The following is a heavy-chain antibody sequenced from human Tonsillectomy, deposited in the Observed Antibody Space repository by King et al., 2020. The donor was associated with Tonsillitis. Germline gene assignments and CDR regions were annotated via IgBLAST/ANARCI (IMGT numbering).Heavy chain of an antibody. CDR3: ARAPVIAPTPSNYGDCSYFDL. J-gene: IGHJ2*01. V-gene: IGHV4-30-4*07. Sequence: QLQESGPGLVKPSQTLSLTCAVSGGSISNGGYSWSWIRQPPGKGLEWIAYIFYSGSTYYKPSLKSRVTISVDTSKNQFYLKVSPVTAADTAVYYCARAPVIAPTPSNYGDCSYFDLWGRGTLVIVSS. CDR1: GGSISNGGYS. CDR2: IFYSGST. D-gene: IGHD2-15*01.